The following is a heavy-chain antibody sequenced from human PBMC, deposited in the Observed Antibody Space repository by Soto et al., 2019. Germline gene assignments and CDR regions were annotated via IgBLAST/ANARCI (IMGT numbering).Heavy chain of an antibody. CDR2: IYHTGST. D-gene: IGHD3-10*01. J-gene: IGHJ4*02. V-gene: IGHV4-30-4*01. Sequence: QVQLQESGPGLVKPSQTLSLTCNVSGDSISSGNYYWCGIRQPPGQGLEWFGHIYHTGSTYYNPSLKSRVSISMEKSENQFSLKLSSETAADTAVYWCVAFTGVRGVLGVLDCWSQGTLVTVSA. CDR3: VAFTGVRGVLGVLDC. CDR1: GDSISSGNYY.